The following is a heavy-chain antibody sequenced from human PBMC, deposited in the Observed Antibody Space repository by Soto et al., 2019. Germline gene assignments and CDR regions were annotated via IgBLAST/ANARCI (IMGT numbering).Heavy chain of an antibody. J-gene: IGHJ2*01. V-gene: IGHV3-30-3*01. CDR2: ISYDGSNK. CDR1: GFTFSSYA. CDR3: ARVSSPTQTTQVRGVITGWYFDL. Sequence: GGSLRLSCAASGFTFSSYAMHWVRQAPGKGLEWVAVISYDGSNKYYADSVKGRFTISRDNSKNTLYLQMNSLRAEDTAVYYCARVSSPTQTTQVRGVITGWYFDLWGRGTLVTVSS. D-gene: IGHD3-10*01.